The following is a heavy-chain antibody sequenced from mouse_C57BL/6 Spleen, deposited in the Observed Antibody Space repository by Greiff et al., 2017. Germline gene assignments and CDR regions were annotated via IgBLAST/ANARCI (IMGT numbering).Heavy chain of an antibody. CDR2: IYPGNSDT. D-gene: IGHD3-1*01. CDR1: GYTFTSYW. Sequence: VQLQQSGTVLARPGASVKMSCKTSGYTFTSYWMHWVKQRPGQGLEWIGAIYPGNSDTSYNQKFKGKAKLTAVTSASTAYMELSSLTNEDSAVYYCTGSGGFRLYFDYWGQGTTLTVSS. V-gene: IGHV1-5*01. J-gene: IGHJ2*01. CDR3: TGSGGFRLYFDY.